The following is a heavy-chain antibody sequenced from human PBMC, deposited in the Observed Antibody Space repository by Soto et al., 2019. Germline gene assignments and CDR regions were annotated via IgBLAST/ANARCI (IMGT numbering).Heavy chain of an antibody. CDR2: ISSTTNYI. CDR1: GFTFTRYS. CDR3: ARESEDLTSNFDY. J-gene: IGHJ4*02. Sequence: GGSLRLSCAASGFTFTRYSMNWVRQAPGKGLEWVSSISSTTNYIYYGDSMKGRFTISRDNAENSLYLEMNSLRAEDTAVYYCARESEDLTSNFDYWGQGTLVTVSS. V-gene: IGHV3-21*06.